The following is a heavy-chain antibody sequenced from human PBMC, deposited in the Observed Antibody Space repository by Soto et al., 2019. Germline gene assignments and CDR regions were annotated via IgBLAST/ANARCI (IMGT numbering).Heavy chain of an antibody. CDR2: ISSTTNYI. CDR1: GFTFTRYS. CDR3: ARESEDLTSNFDY. J-gene: IGHJ4*02. Sequence: GGSLRLSCAASGFTFTRYSMNWVRQAPGKGLEWVSSISSTTNYIYYGDSMKGRFTISRDNAENSLYLEMNSLRAEDTAVYYCARESEDLTSNFDYWGQGTLVTVSS. V-gene: IGHV3-21*06.